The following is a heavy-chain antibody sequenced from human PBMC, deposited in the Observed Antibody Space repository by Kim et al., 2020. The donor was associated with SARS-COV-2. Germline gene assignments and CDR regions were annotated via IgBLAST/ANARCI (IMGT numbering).Heavy chain of an antibody. Sequence: ASVKVSCKASGYTFTSYYMHWVRQAPGQGLEWMGIINPSGGSTSYAQKFQGRVTMTRDTSTSTVYMELSSLRSEDTAVYYCARALRITIFGVVMTNHKSYFDYWGQGTLVTVSS. CDR2: INPSGGST. V-gene: IGHV1-46*01. D-gene: IGHD3-3*01. J-gene: IGHJ4*02. CDR1: GYTFTSYY. CDR3: ARALRITIFGVVMTNHKSYFDY.